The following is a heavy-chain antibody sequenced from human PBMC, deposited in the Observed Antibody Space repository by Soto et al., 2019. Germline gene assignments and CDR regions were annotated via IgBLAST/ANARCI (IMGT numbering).Heavy chain of an antibody. CDR2: ISSSSSTI. Sequence: LRLSCAASGFTVSSNYMSWVRQAPGKGLEWVSYISSSSSTIYYADSVKGRFTISRDNAKNSLYLQMNSLRDEDTAVYYCAREGGSLNWFDPWGQGALVTVSS. J-gene: IGHJ5*02. CDR1: GFTVSSNY. D-gene: IGHD1-26*01. CDR3: AREGGSLNWFDP. V-gene: IGHV3-48*02.